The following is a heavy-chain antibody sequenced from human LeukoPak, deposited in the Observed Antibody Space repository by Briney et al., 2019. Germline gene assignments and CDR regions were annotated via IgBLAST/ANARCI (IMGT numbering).Heavy chain of an antibody. CDR1: GFTFSDYY. D-gene: IGHD3-22*01. J-gene: IGHJ4*02. CDR2: VTNNNGAM. V-gene: IGHV3-11*04. CDR3: ARALADNRGYYLGFDY. Sequence: GGSLRLSCAASGFTFSDYYMGWIRQAPGKGLEWISYVTNNNGAMFYAGSLEGRFTIFRDNAKNSLYLQMNSLRPDDTAIYYCARALADNRGYYLGFDYWGRGTLVTVSS.